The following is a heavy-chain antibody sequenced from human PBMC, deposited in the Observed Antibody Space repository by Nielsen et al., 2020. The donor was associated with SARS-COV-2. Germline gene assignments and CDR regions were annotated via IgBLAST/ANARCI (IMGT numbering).Heavy chain of an antibody. CDR2: IYYSGST. V-gene: IGHV4-31*03. D-gene: IGHD6-13*01. J-gene: IGHJ6*02. CDR1: GGSISSGGYY. CDR3: ARDRAAADIYYYYGMDV. Sequence: SETLSLTCTVSGGSISSGGYYWSWIRQHPGKGLEWIGYIYYSGSTYYNPSLESRVTISVDTSKNQFSLKLSSVTAADTAVYYCARDRAAADIYYYYGMDVWGQGTTVTVSS.